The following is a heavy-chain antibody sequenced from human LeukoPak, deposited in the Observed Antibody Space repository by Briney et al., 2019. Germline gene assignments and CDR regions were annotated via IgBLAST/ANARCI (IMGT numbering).Heavy chain of an antibody. V-gene: IGHV3-9*01. CDR1: GFTFDDYA. Sequence: PGGSLRLSCAASGFTFDDYAMHWVRQAPGKGLEWVSGISWTSGSIGYADSVKGRFTISRDNSKNMLYLQMNSLRAEDRTVYYCARGVRIAVAGYIDYWGQGTLVTVSS. CDR2: ISWTSGSI. CDR3: ARGVRIAVAGYIDY. D-gene: IGHD6-19*01. J-gene: IGHJ4*02.